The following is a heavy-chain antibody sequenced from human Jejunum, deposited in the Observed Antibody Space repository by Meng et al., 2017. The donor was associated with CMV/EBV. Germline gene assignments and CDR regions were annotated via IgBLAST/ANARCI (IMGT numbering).Heavy chain of an antibody. D-gene: IGHD1-26*01. CDR1: GYTFTNYG. CDR2: ISAYNGNT. J-gene: IGHJ4*02. V-gene: IGHV1-18*01. CDR3: ARVEVGITSGDY. Sequence: QDQLVQSGGEVNKPGASVKVSCKASGYTFTNYGITWVRKAPGQGLEWMGWISAYNGNTIYAQTLQGRVTMTTDTSTSTAYMELGSLRSDDTAVYYCARVEVGITSGDYWGQGTLVTVSS.